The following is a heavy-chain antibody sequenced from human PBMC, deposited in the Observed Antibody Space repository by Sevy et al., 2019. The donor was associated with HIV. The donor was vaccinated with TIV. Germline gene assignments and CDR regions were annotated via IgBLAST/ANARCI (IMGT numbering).Heavy chain of an antibody. D-gene: IGHD6-19*01. CDR1: GGSISSSSYY. Sequence: SETLSLTCTVSGGSISSSSYYWGWIRQPPGKGLEWIGSIYYSGSTYYNPSLKSRVTISVDTSKNQFSLKLSSVTAADTAVYYCARHSRARAVAGPYNWFDPWGQGTLVTVSS. CDR3: ARHSRARAVAGPYNWFDP. V-gene: IGHV4-39*01. J-gene: IGHJ5*02. CDR2: IYYSGST.